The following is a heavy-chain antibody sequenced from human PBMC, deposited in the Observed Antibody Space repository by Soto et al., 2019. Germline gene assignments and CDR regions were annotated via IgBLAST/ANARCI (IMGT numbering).Heavy chain of an antibody. CDR2: IYYSGST. D-gene: IGHD3-10*01. J-gene: IGHJ5*02. CDR1: GGSISSYY. Sequence: SETLSLTCTVSGGSISSYYWSWIRQPPGKGLEWIGYIYYSGSTNYNPSLKSRVTISVDTSKNQLSLKLSSVIAADTAVYYCARQLLWFDPWGQGTLVTVSS. CDR3: ARQLLWFDP. V-gene: IGHV4-59*08.